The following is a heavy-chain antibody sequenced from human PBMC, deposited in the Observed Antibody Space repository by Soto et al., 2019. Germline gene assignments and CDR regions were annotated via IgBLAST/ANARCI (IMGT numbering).Heavy chain of an antibody. CDR3: AKDGEVVITPGGMDV. CDR1: GFTFSSYG. CDR2: ISYDGSNK. Sequence: GGSLRLSCAASGFTFSSYGMHWVRQAPGKGLEWVAVISYDGSNKYYADSVKGRFTISRDNSKNTLYLQMNSLRAEDTAVYYCAKDGEVVITPGGMDVWGQGTTVTVSS. V-gene: IGHV3-30*18. D-gene: IGHD3-22*01. J-gene: IGHJ6*02.